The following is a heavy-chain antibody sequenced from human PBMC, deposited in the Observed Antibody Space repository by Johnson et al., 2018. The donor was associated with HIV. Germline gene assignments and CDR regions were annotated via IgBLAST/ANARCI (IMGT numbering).Heavy chain of an antibody. CDR3: ARGRDSSGFNDAFDI. V-gene: IGHV3-13*01. J-gene: IGHJ3*02. CDR1: GFTFSSYD. D-gene: IGHD3-22*01. CDR2: IGTAGDT. Sequence: VQLVESGGGLVQPGGSLRLSCAASGFTFSSYDMHWVRQATGKGLEWVSDIGTAGDTYYPGSVKGRCTISRENAKNSLYLQMNSMRAGDTAVYYCARGRDSSGFNDAFDIWGQGTMVTVSS.